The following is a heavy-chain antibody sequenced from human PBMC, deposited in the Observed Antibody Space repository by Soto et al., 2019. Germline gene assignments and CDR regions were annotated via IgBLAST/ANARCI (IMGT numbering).Heavy chain of an antibody. Sequence: LSLTCTVSGGSISSYYWSWIRQPPGKGLEWIGYIYYSGSTNYNPSLKSRVTISVDTSKNQFSLKLNSMTATDTAVYYCARHNYGSGSTYFDYWGQGTLVTVSS. J-gene: IGHJ4*02. CDR3: ARHNYGSGSTYFDY. CDR2: IYYSGST. V-gene: IGHV4-59*08. CDR1: GGSISSYY. D-gene: IGHD3-10*01.